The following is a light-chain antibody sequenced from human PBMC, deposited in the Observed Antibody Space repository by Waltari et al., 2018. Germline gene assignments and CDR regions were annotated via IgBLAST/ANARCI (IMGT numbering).Light chain of an antibody. CDR3: QQYDAYPYT. CDR1: QSIHDW. J-gene: IGKJ2*01. Sequence: DIQLTQSPSTLSASVGDRVTITCRASQSIHDWLAWYQQKPGKAPKVLIYQASNLQGGVPSRFSGSYFGTEFTLTISSLQPDDFATYYCQQYDAYPYTFGQGTKLEIK. V-gene: IGKV1-5*03. CDR2: QAS.